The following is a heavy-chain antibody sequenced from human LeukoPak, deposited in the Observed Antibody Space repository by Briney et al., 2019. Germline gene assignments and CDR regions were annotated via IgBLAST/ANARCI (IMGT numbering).Heavy chain of an antibody. CDR2: TSGSGGTT. J-gene: IGHJ4*02. CDR1: GFTFSNYA. V-gene: IGHV3-23*01. D-gene: IGHD5-18*01. Sequence: GGSLRLSCAASGFTFSNYAMTWVRQAPGKGLEWVSGTSGSGGTTYYADSVKGRFTISRDNSKTTLYLQMNSLRAEDTTLYYCARGYNYGDYWGQGTLVTVSS. CDR3: ARGYNYGDY.